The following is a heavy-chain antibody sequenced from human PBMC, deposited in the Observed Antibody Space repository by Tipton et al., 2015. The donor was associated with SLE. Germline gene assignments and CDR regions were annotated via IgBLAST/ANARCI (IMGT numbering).Heavy chain of an antibody. D-gene: IGHD1-1*01. Sequence: TLSLTCTVPGGSISSGDYYWSWIRQPPGKGLEWIGYIYYSGSTYYNPSLKSRVTISVDTSKNQFSLKLSSVTAADTAVYYCARDNTGTTETVYYFDYWGQGTLVTVSS. CDR2: IYYSGST. V-gene: IGHV4-30-4*01. CDR3: ARDNTGTTETVYYFDY. J-gene: IGHJ4*02. CDR1: GGSISSGDYY.